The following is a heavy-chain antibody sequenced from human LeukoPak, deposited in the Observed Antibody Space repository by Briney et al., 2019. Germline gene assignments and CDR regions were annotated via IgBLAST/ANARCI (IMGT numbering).Heavy chain of an antibody. Sequence: GMSLRLSCAASGVTLSPYGMHWVRQAPGKGLEWVAVISYEGGTQHYADSVKGRFTISRDNSKNTLYLQMNSLRAEDTAVYYCARGARYCSGGSCRKGFDYWGQGTLVTVSS. CDR1: GVTLSPYG. J-gene: IGHJ4*02. CDR2: ISYEGGTQ. D-gene: IGHD2-15*01. CDR3: ARGARYCSGGSCRKGFDY. V-gene: IGHV3-30*03.